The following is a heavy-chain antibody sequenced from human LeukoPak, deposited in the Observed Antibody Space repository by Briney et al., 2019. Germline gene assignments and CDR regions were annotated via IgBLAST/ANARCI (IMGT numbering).Heavy chain of an antibody. V-gene: IGHV3-53*04. CDR2: IYAGDGSGA. D-gene: IGHD1-14*01. CDR1: GFGLSSND. J-gene: IGHJ4*02. Sequence: GGSLRLSRAASGFGLSSNDMSWVRQAPGKGLEWVSLIYAGDGSGAYYADSGRGRFTGSRHDSKITLDLQMNSLRVDDTAMYYCLRQGPGNPPRWGQGTLVTVSS. CDR3: LRQGPGNPPR.